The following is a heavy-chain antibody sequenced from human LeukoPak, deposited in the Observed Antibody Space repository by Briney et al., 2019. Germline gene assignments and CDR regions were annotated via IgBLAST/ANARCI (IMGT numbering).Heavy chain of an antibody. Sequence: GESLKISCMGSGYSFTNYWIGWVRQMPGKGLGGMGIIYPGDSHTIYRPSFQGQVTISADKSISTAYLQWSTLKASDTAMYYCARQRGGFDSDLDYWGQGTPVTVSS. CDR3: ARQRGGFDSDLDY. V-gene: IGHV5-51*01. CDR2: IYPGDSHT. J-gene: IGHJ4*02. D-gene: IGHD3-9*01. CDR1: GYSFTNYW.